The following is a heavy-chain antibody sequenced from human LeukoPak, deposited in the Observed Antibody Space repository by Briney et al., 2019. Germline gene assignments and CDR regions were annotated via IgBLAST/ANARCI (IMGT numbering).Heavy chain of an antibody. V-gene: IGHV1-2*06. CDR1: GYTFTGYY. J-gene: IGHJ4*02. D-gene: IGHD4-11*01. CDR3: ATQMATVTTLDY. CDR2: INPNSGGT. Sequence: GASVKVSCKASGYTFTGYYMHWVRQAPGHGLEWVGRINPNSGGTNYAQKFQGRVTMTRDTSISTAYMELSRLRSDDTAVYYCATQMATVTTLDYWGQGTLVTVSS.